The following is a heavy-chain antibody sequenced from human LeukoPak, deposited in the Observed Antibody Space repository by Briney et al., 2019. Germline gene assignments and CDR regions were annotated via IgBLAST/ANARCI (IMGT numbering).Heavy chain of an antibody. CDR1: GFTFDDYG. J-gene: IGHJ6*03. V-gene: IGHV3-20*04. CDR3: ARVEQQLYGTYYYYMDV. Sequence: GGSLRLSCAASGFTFDDYGMSWVRQAPGKGLEWVSGINWSGGSTGYADSVKGRFTISRDNAKNSLYLQMNSLRAEDTALYYCARVEQQLYGTYYYYMDVWGKGTTVTVSS. D-gene: IGHD6-13*01. CDR2: INWSGGST.